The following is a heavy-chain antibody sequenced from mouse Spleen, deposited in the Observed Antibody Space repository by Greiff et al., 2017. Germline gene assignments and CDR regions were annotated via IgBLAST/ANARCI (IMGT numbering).Heavy chain of an antibody. CDR2: ISSGSSTI. D-gene: IGHD2-12*01. Sequence: EVKVVESGGGLVKPGGSLKLSCAASGFTFSDYGMHWVRQAPEKGLEWVAYISSGSSTIYYADTVKGRFTISRDNAKNTLFLQMTSLRSEDTAMYYCAREDSYYSYAMDYWGQGTSVTVSS. V-gene: IGHV5-17*01. CDR3: AREDSYYSYAMDY. CDR1: GFTFSDYG. J-gene: IGHJ4*01.